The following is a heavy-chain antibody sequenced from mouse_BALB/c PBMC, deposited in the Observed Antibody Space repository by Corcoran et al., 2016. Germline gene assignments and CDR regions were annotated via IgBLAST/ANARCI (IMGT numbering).Heavy chain of an antibody. CDR2: ISCYNGAT. CDR3: ARVRYRYDGMDY. CDR1: GYSFTGYY. V-gene: IGHV1S34*01. D-gene: IGHD2-14*01. Sequence: LVKTGASVKISCKASGYSFTGYYMHWVKQSHGKSLEWIGYISCYNGATSYNQKFKGKDTFTVDTSSSTAYMQFNSLNSEDSAVYYCARVRYRYDGMDYWCQGTSFTVSS. J-gene: IGHJ4*01.